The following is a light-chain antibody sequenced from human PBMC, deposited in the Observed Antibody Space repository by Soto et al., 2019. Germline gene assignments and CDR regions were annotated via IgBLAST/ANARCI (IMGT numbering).Light chain of an antibody. CDR1: QSVSSN. J-gene: IGKJ5*01. V-gene: IGKV3-15*01. Sequence: EVGMTQSPATVSVSPGERATPTCSASQSVSSNLAWYQQKPGQAPRLLIYGASTRATGIPARFSGSGSGTEFTLTISSLQSEDFAVYYCQQRSTWPTFGQGTRLEIK. CDR2: GAS. CDR3: QQRSTWPT.